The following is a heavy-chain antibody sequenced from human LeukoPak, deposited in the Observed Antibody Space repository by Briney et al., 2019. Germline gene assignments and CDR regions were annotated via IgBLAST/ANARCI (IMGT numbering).Heavy chain of an antibody. Sequence: SETLSLTCTVSGGSISSGGYYWSWIRQHPGKGLECIGYIYYSGSTYYNPSLKSRVTISVDTSKNQFSLKLSSVTAADTAVYYCAREIAYCGGDCYFYFDYWGQGTLVTVSS. CDR3: AREIAYCGGDCYFYFDY. J-gene: IGHJ4*02. CDR2: IYYSGST. CDR1: GGSISSGGYY. V-gene: IGHV4-31*03. D-gene: IGHD2-21*02.